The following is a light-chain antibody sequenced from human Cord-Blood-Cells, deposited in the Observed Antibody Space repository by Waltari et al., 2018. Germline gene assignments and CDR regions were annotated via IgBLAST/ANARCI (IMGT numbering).Light chain of an antibody. V-gene: IGLV2-23*01. CDR3: CSYAGSSTPHYV. J-gene: IGLJ1*01. Sequence: QSALTQPASVSGSPGQSITISCTGTSSAVGSYNLVPWYQQHPGKAPKLMIYEGSKRPSGVSNRFSGSKSGNTASLTISGLQAEDEADYYCCSYAGSSTPHYVFGTGTKVTVL. CDR2: EGS. CDR1: SSAVGSYNL.